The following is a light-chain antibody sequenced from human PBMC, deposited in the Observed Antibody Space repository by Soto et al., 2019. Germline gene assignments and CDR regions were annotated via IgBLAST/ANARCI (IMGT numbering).Light chain of an antibody. Sequence: QSALTQPASVSGSPGQSITISCTGTSSDVGGYNYVSWYQQLPGKAPKFLIYDVSNRPSVFSTRFSGSKSGNTASLTISGLQAEDEADYYCNSYTTSNTRQIVFGTGTKVTVL. V-gene: IGLV2-14*01. J-gene: IGLJ1*01. CDR3: NSYTTSNTRQIV. CDR1: SSDVGGYNY. CDR2: DVS.